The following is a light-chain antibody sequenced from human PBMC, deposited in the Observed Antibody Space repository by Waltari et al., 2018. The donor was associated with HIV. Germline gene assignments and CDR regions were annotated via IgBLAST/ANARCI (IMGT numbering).Light chain of an antibody. CDR2: HDS. CDR1: KLGDRY. Sequence: SYELTQTPSLSVSPGQTATITCSGDKLGDRYACWYQQKAGQSPVLVIYHDSKRPAGIPERFSGSNSGNTATLTSSGTQAMDEADYYCQAWDSSAAWVVFGGGTKLTVL. CDR3: QAWDSSAAWVV. V-gene: IGLV3-1*01. J-gene: IGLJ2*01.